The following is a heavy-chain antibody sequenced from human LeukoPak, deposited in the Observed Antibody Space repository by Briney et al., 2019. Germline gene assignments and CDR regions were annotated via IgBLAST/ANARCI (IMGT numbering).Heavy chain of an antibody. Sequence: SETLSLTCTVSGGSISSYYRSWIRQPPGKGLEWIAYIYYSGSTNYNPSLKSRVTISVDTSKNQFSLKLSSVTAADTAVYYCARGDSYSSGWYGLMGYWGQGTLVTVSS. J-gene: IGHJ4*02. CDR2: IYYSGST. D-gene: IGHD6-19*01. CDR1: GGSISSYY. V-gene: IGHV4-59*08. CDR3: ARGDSYSSGWYGLMGY.